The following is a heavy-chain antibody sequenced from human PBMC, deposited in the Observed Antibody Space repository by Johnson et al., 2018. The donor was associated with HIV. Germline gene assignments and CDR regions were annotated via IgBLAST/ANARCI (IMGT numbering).Heavy chain of an antibody. Sequence: VQLVESGGGVVQPGGSLRLSCAASGFTFSSYVMHWVRQAPGKGLEWVAFIRYDGSNKYYADSVKGRFTISRDNAKNSLYLQMNSLRAEDTAVYYCAKDQSTEVGPTFVAAFDIWGQGTMVTVSS. CDR3: AKDQSTEVGPTFVAAFDI. CDR1: GFTFSSYV. V-gene: IGHV3-30*02. J-gene: IGHJ3*02. D-gene: IGHD1-26*01. CDR2: IRYDGSNK.